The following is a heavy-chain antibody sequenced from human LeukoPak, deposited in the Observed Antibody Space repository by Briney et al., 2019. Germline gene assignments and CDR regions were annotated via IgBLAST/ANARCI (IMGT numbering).Heavy chain of an antibody. CDR2: ISWDSGSI. CDR3: AKNLAVAGNVFDY. V-gene: IGHV3-9*01. D-gene: IGHD6-19*01. J-gene: IGHJ4*02. CDR1: GFTFDDYA. Sequence: GRSLRLSCAASGFTFDDYAMPWVRQAPGKGLEWVSGISWDSGSIGYADSVKGRFTISRDNAKNSLYLQINSLRAEDTALYYCAKNLAVAGNVFDYWGQGTLVTVSS.